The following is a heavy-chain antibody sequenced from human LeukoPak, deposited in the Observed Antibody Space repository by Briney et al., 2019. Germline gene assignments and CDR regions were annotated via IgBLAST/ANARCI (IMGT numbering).Heavy chain of an antibody. J-gene: IGHJ3*02. D-gene: IGHD3-22*01. Sequence: TGGSLRLSCTASGFTFGDYVMSWVRQAPGRGLEWVGFIRSKAYGGTTKNAASVKGRFTISRDDSRSIAYLQMNSLRAEDTAVYYCAKGSFGGYYDSAFDIWGQGTVVTVSS. CDR3: AKGSFGGYYDSAFDI. V-gene: IGHV3-49*04. CDR1: GFTFGDYV. CDR2: IRSKAYGGTT.